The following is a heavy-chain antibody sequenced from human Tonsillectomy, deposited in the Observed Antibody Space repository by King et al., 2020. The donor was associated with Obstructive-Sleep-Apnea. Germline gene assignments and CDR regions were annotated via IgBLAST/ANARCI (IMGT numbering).Heavy chain of an antibody. V-gene: IGHV5-51*01. CDR1: GYSFTTYW. J-gene: IGHJ2*01. D-gene: IGHD2-8*01. Sequence: QLVQSGAEVKKPGESLKISCKVSGYSFTTYWIGWVRQMPGKGLEWMGIIYPGDSDTRYSPSFQGQVTISADKSISTAYLQWSSLKASGNAIYYCARRKWAWFFDIWGRGTLVTVSS. CDR2: IYPGDSDT. CDR3: ARRKWAWFFDI.